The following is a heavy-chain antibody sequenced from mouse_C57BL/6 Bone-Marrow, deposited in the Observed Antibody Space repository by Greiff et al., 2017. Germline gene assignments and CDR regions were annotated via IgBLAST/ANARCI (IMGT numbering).Heavy chain of an antibody. J-gene: IGHJ3*01. V-gene: IGHV5-12*01. D-gene: IGHD1-1*01. CDR3: ARDYYYGSSAFAY. CDR1: GFTFSDYY. CDR2: ISNGGGST. Sequence: EVQLVESGGGLVQPGGSLKLSCAASGFTFSDYYMYWVRQTPEKRLEWVAYISNGGGSTYYPDTVKGRFTISRDNAKNTLYLQMSRLKSEDTAMYYCARDYYYGSSAFAYWGQGTLVTVS.